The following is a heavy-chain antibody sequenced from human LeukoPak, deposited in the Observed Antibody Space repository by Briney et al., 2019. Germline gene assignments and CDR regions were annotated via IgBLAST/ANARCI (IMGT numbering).Heavy chain of an antibody. D-gene: IGHD3-10*01. CDR1: GGSISSYY. V-gene: IGHV4-59*01. Sequence: SETLSLTCTVSGGSISSYYWSWIRQPPGRGLEWIGYIYYSGSTNYNPSLKSRVTISVDTSKNQFSLKLSSVTAADTAVYYCARSGSGSYLSLDYWSQGTLVTVSS. CDR2: IYYSGST. J-gene: IGHJ4*02. CDR3: ARSGSGSYLSLDY.